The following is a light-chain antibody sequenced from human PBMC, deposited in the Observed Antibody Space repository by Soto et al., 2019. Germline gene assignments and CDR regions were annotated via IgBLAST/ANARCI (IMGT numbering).Light chain of an antibody. CDR1: GSNIGNNY. J-gene: IGLJ2*01. Sequence: QSVLTQPPSLSAAPGQTVTISCSGSGSNIGNNYVSWYQQFPGTAPRPLIFENDQRPSGIPDRFSGSKSGTSATLGITGLQTGDEADYYCRTWDINLSAVIFGGGTKLTVL. V-gene: IGLV1-51*02. CDR2: END. CDR3: RTWDINLSAVI.